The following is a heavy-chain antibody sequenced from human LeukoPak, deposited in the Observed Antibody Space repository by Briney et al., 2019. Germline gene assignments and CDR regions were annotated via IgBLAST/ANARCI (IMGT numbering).Heavy chain of an antibody. CDR1: GFTFSTYG. CDR3: AKILPPINYYDSSGFYAFDI. CDR2: ISYDGSNK. D-gene: IGHD3-22*01. J-gene: IGHJ3*02. Sequence: GGSLRLSCTASGFTFSTYGMHWVRQAPGKGLEWVALISYDGSNKYYADSVKGRFTISRDNSKNTLYLQMNSLRAEDTAVYYCAKILPPINYYDSSGFYAFDIWGQGTMVTVSS. V-gene: IGHV3-30*18.